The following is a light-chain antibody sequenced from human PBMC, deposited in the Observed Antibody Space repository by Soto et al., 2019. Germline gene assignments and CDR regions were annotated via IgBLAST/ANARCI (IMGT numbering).Light chain of an antibody. CDR3: HQYDSSLLT. Sequence: EIVLTQSPGTLSLSPGERATLACRASQSVSSSNLAWYQQKPGQAPRLLIYGASSRATGIPDRFSGSGSGTDFTLTISRLEPEDFAVYYCHQYDSSLLTFGGGTKVEIK. J-gene: IGKJ4*01. CDR1: QSVSSSN. V-gene: IGKV3-20*01. CDR2: GAS.